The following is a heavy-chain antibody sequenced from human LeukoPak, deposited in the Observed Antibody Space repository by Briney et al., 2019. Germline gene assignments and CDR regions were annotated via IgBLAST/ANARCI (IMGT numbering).Heavy chain of an antibody. CDR2: IKKDGSEI. J-gene: IGHJ4*02. Sequence: GGSLRLSCAASGFTFSNYWMSWVRQAPGKGLEWMANIKKDGSEIYYMDSVKGRSTISRDNARNSLYLQMDSLRAEDTAVYYCATISSPIDYWGQGTLVTVSS. V-gene: IGHV3-7*01. CDR3: ATISSPIDY. CDR1: GFTFSNYW. D-gene: IGHD3-3*02.